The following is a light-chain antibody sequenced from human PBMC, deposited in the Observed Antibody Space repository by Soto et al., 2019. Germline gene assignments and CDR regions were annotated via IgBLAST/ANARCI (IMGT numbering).Light chain of an antibody. CDR2: GAS. J-gene: IGKJ1*01. CDR1: QSVSSN. Sequence: EIVMPQSPATLSVSPGERATLSCRASQSVSSNLAWYQQKPGQAPRLLIYGASTRATGIPARFSGSGSGTEFTLTFSSLQSEDFAVYYCQQYNDWPRTFGQGTKVEIK. V-gene: IGKV3-15*01. CDR3: QQYNDWPRT.